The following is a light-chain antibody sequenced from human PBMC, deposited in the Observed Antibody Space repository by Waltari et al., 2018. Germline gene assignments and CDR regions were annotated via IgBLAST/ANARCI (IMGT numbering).Light chain of an antibody. CDR1: QSISVW. V-gene: IGKV1-5*03. Sequence: DIQMTQSPSTLSASIGDRITITCRASQSISVWLAWYQQKPGRAPKLLIFSASSLESGVPSRFSGSGSGTEFTLTISSLQPDDFATYYCQQYSTYSTTFGGGTKVEIK. CDR2: SAS. J-gene: IGKJ4*01. CDR3: QQYSTYSTT.